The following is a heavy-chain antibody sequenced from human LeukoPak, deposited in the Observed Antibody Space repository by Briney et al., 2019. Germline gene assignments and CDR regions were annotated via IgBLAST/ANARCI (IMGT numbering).Heavy chain of an antibody. Sequence: GGSLRLSCAASGFTFSSYWMHWVRQAPGKGLVWVSRINSDGSSTSYADSVKGRFSISRDNAKNTLYLQMNSLRAEDTAMYYCARATRDYDFDYWGQGTLVTVSS. CDR1: GFTFSSYW. J-gene: IGHJ4*02. D-gene: IGHD3-22*01. CDR3: ARATRDYDFDY. CDR2: INSDGSST. V-gene: IGHV3-74*01.